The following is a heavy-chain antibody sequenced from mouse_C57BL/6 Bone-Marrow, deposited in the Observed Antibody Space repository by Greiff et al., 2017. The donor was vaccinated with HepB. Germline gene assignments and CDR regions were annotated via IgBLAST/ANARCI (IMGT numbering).Heavy chain of an antibody. Sequence: EVKLQESGGGLVQPGGSLSLSCAASGFTFTDYYMSWVRQPPGKALEWLGFIRNKANGYTTEYSASVKGRFTISRDNSQSILYLQMNTLRAEDSATYYCARSLYGNYYFDYWGQGTTLTVSS. V-gene: IGHV7-3*01. D-gene: IGHD2-1*01. J-gene: IGHJ2*01. CDR1: GFTFTDYY. CDR3: ARSLYGNYYFDY. CDR2: IRNKANGYTT.